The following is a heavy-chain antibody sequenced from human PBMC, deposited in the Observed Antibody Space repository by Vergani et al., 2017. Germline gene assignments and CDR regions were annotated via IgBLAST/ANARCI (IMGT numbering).Heavy chain of an antibody. V-gene: IGHV1-18*01. CDR2: ISAYNGNT. CDR3: ATPEERYCSSTSCSFDY. CDR1: GYTFTSYG. Sequence: QVQLVQSGAEVKKPGASVKVSCKASGYTFTSYGISWVRQAPGQGLEWMGWISAYNGNTNYAQKLQGRVTMTTDTSTSIAYMELRSLRSDDTAVYYCATPEERYCSSTSCSFDYWGQGTLVTVSS. J-gene: IGHJ4*02. D-gene: IGHD2-2*01.